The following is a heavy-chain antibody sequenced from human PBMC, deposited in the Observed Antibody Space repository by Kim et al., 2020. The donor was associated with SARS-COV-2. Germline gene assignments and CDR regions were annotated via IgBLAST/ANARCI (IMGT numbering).Heavy chain of an antibody. Sequence: ASVKVSCKASGYTFTSYAMNWVRQAPGQGLEWMGWINTNTGNPTYVQGFTGRFVFSLDTSVSTAYLQISSLKAEDTAVYYCARDLEQQLVLYYYYYMDVWGKGTTVTVSS. CDR1: GYTFTSYA. CDR3: ARDLEQQLVLYYYYYMDV. J-gene: IGHJ6*03. D-gene: IGHD6-13*01. V-gene: IGHV7-4-1*02. CDR2: INTNTGNP.